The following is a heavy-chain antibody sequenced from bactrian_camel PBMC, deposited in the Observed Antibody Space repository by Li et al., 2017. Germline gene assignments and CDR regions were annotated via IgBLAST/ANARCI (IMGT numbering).Heavy chain of an antibody. CDR1: GFALSASA. V-gene: IGHV3S40*01. D-gene: IGHD4*01. CDR3: TADLRDSYSDYGVPTRCDPSYNY. Sequence: VQLVESGGGLVQPGGPLRLAFTASGFALSASAMNWVRQAPGKGLEWVSAITSGGGSTFYADSVKGRFSISRDNVMNTVQLEMTSLKPEDTADYYCTADLRDSYSDYGVPTRCDPSYNYWGHGTQVTVS. CDR2: ITSGGGST. J-gene: IGHJ4*01.